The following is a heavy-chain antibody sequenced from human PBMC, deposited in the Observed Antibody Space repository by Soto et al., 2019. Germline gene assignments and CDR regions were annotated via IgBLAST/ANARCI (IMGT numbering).Heavy chain of an antibody. J-gene: IGHJ5*02. V-gene: IGHV1-69*13. D-gene: IGHD3-10*01. CDR1: GGTFSSYA. Sequence: GASVKVSCKASGGTFSSYAISWVRQAPGQGLEWMGGIIPIFGTANYAQKFQGRITITADESTSTAYMELSSLRSEDTAVYYCARDRGTMVRGVIKPNWFDPWGQGTLVTVSS. CDR3: ARDRGTMVRGVIKPNWFDP. CDR2: IIPIFGTA.